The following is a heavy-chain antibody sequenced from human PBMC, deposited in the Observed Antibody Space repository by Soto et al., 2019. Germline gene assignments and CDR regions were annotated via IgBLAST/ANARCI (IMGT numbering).Heavy chain of an antibody. J-gene: IGHJ4*02. Sequence: GSLRLSCAASGFTFSSYSMNWVRQAPGKGLEWVSSISSSSSYIYYADSVKGRFTISRDNAKNSLYLQMNSLRAEDTAVYYCARMENSIAAFDYWGQGTLVTVSS. CDR3: ARMENSIAAFDY. V-gene: IGHV3-21*01. CDR1: GFTFSSYS. CDR2: ISSSSSYI. D-gene: IGHD6-13*01.